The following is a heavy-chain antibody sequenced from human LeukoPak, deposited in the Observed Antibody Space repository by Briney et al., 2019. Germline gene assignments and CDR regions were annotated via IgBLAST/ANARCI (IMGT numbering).Heavy chain of an antibody. Sequence: GGSLRLSCAASGFTFSSYWMSWVRQAPGKGLEWVANIKQDGSEKYYVDSVKGRFTISRDNAKNTLYLQMNSLRAEDTAVYYCARGIVVIPAAVMDVWGKGTTVTVSS. CDR1: GFTFSSYW. CDR2: IKQDGSEK. D-gene: IGHD2-2*01. V-gene: IGHV3-7*01. J-gene: IGHJ6*03. CDR3: ARGIVVIPAAVMDV.